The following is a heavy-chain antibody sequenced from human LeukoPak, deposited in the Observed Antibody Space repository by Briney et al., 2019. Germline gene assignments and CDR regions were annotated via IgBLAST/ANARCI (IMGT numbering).Heavy chain of an antibody. V-gene: IGHV3-7*01. CDR3: AGRVTGYSSGYVY. CDR1: GFIFTNYF. Sequence: GGSLRLSCAASGFIFTNYFMSWVRQAPGKGLEWVASIKHDGSEKYYVDSVRGRFTISRDNTMNSLYLQMSSLRAEDTAVYYCAGRVTGYSSGYVYWGQGTLVTVSS. J-gene: IGHJ4*02. CDR2: IKHDGSEK. D-gene: IGHD5-18*01.